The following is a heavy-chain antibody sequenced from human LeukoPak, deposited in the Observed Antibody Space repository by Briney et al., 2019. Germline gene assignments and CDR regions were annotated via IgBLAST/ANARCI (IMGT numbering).Heavy chain of an antibody. D-gene: IGHD3-22*01. CDR3: ARNLGGGYYDSNDAFDI. CDR1: GGSISSSSYY. V-gene: IGHV4-39*01. J-gene: IGHJ3*02. CDR2: IYYSGST. Sequence: SETLSLTCTVSGGSISSSSYYWGWIRQPPGKGLEWIGSIYYSGSTYYNPSLKSRVTISVDTSKNQFSLKLSSVTAADTAVYYCARNLGGGYYDSNDAFDIWGQGTMVTVSS.